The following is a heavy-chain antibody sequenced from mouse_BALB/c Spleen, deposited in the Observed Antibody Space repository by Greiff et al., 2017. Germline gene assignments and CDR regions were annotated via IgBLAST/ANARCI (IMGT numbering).Heavy chain of an antibody. J-gene: IGHJ4*01. CDR2: ISSGSSTI. Sequence: DVQLVESGGGLVQPGGSRTLSCAASGFTFSSFGMHWVRQAPEKGLEWVAYISSGSSTIYYAATVKSRFTISRDTPKNTLFLQMNSLRSEDTAIYYCARFGDYEDAMDYWGQGTSVTVSS. V-gene: IGHV5-17*02. CDR1: GFTFSSFG. D-gene: IGHD2-4*01. CDR3: ARFGDYEDAMDY.